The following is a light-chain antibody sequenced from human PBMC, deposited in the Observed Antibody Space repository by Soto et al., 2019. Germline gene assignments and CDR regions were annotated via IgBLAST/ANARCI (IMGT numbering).Light chain of an antibody. CDR2: GAS. V-gene: IGKV3-15*01. Sequence: EIVITQSPATLSVSPGERATLSCRASQSVSSNLAWYQQKPGQPPRILIYGASTRATGIPARFSGSGSGTEFTLTLSRLQSEDFAVYYCQQYNNWLWTFGQGTKVDIK. J-gene: IGKJ1*01. CDR3: QQYNNWLWT. CDR1: QSVSSN.